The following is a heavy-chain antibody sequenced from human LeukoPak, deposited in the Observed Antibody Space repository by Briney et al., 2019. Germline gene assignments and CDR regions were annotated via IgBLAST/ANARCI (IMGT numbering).Heavy chain of an antibody. J-gene: IGHJ4*02. CDR2: ISAYNGNT. CDR1: GYTFTGYY. CDR3: ARAGHRRYYYDNGYDY. D-gene: IGHD3-22*01. Sequence: ASVKVSCKASGYTFTGYYTHWVRQAPGQGLEWMGWISAYNGNTNYAQKLQGRVTMTTDTSTSTAYMELRSLRSDDTAVYYCARAGHRRYYYDNGYDYWGQGTLVTVSS. V-gene: IGHV1-18*04.